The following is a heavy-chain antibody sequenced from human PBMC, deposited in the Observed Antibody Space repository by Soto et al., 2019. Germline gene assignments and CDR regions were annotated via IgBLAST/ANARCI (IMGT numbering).Heavy chain of an antibody. CDR1: GYTFTSCY. Sequence: ASVKVSCKASGYTFTSCYINWLRQATRQGLEWMGGFDPEDGETIYAQKFQGRVTMTEDTSTDTAYMELSSLRSEDTAVYYCATAGLRWTTKDDAFDIWGQGTMVTVSS. CDR3: ATAGLRWTTKDDAFDI. D-gene: IGHD4-17*01. CDR2: FDPEDGET. J-gene: IGHJ3*02. V-gene: IGHV1-24*01.